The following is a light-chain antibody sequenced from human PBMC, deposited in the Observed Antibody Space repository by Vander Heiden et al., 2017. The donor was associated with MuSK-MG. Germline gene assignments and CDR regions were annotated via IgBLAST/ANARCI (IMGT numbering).Light chain of an antibody. CDR2: DAS. CDR3: QQDYNLLIT. CDR1: QDISNY. J-gene: IGKJ5*01. V-gene: IGKV1-33*01. Sequence: DIQMTQSPSSLSASVGDRVTITCQASQDISNYLNWYQQKPGKAPKLLIYDASNLERGVPSRFSGSGSGTDFTFTISSLQPEDFATYYCQQDYNLLITFGQGTLVXIK.